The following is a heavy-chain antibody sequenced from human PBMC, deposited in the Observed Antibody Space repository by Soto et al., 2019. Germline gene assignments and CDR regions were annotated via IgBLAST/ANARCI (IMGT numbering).Heavy chain of an antibody. D-gene: IGHD6-19*01. Sequence: QVQLVESGGGVVQPGRSLRLLCEGSGFTFSRYGMHWVRQAPGMGLEWVAVVSHDGLAQYYADSVMGRFTISRDNSQNTLYLQMNSLRTEDTAIYYCAKETIEVGGPNYFDYWGQGALVTVSS. CDR1: GFTFSRYG. CDR3: AKETIEVGGPNYFDY. J-gene: IGHJ4*02. V-gene: IGHV3-30*18. CDR2: VSHDGLAQ.